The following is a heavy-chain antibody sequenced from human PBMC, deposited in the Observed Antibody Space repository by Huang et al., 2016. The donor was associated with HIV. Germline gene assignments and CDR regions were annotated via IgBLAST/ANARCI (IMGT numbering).Heavy chain of an antibody. CDR1: GYTFTDSN. Sequence: QVQLVQSGAEVKNPGASVRVSCKASGYTFTDSNIHWVRQAPGQGLGGMGWINPKRGGTSYEQRFQGRITMNRDTTISTVHMDLRRIQSDDTAVYFCARDWSFGSSTSPADWGQGTLVTVSS. J-gene: IGHJ4*02. D-gene: IGHD6-6*01. CDR3: ARDWSFGSSTSPAD. V-gene: IGHV1-2*02. CDR2: INPKRGGT.